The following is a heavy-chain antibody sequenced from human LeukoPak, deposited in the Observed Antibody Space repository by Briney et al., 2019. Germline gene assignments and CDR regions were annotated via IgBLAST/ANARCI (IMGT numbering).Heavy chain of an antibody. Sequence: GGSLRLSCTASGFTFSNAWMSWVRQAPGKGLEWVGRIKSKIDGRTTDYDAPVKGRFTISRDDSKNTLYLQMNSLRDEDTAVYYCARGATPDYWGQGTLVTVSS. J-gene: IGHJ4*02. CDR1: GFTFSNAW. CDR3: ARGATPDY. V-gene: IGHV3-15*01. CDR2: IKSKIDGRTT.